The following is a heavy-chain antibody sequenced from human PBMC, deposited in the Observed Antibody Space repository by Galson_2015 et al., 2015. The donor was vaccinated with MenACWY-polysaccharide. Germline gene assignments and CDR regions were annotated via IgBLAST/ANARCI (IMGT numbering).Heavy chain of an antibody. CDR3: AREGSRIVFHAFDT. J-gene: IGHJ3*02. CDR2: IQYDGSKI. D-gene: IGHD6-13*01. CDR1: GSRFSNSG. Sequence: SLRLSCAASGSRFSNSGMHWVRQAPGKGLEWVAVIQYDGSKILYADSVKGQFTISRDNSKNTLFLEMNSLGAEDTAVYYCAREGSRIVFHAFDTWGQGTMVTVSS. V-gene: IGHV3-33*01.